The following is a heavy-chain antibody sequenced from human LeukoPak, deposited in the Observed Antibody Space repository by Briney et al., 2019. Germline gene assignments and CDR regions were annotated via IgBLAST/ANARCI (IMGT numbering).Heavy chain of an antibody. Sequence: GGSLRLSCAASGFTFSSYAMHWVRQAPGKGLEWVAVISYDGSSKYYADSVKGRFTISRDNSKSTLYLQMNSLRTEDTAVYYCAKDIESRTVGSTSVLDYWGQGTLVTVSS. CDR1: GFTFSSYA. CDR2: ISYDGSSK. V-gene: IGHV3-30*04. CDR3: AKDIESRTVGSTSVLDY. D-gene: IGHD1-26*01. J-gene: IGHJ4*02.